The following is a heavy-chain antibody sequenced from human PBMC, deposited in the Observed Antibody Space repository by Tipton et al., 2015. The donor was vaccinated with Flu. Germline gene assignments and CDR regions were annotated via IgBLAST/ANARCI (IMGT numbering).Heavy chain of an antibody. CDR3: ARDNYDFLTGSNNWFDP. J-gene: IGHJ5*02. Sequence: TLSLTCTVSGDSISGFYWSWIRQPPGKGLEWIGYIYYSGSTNYNPSLKSRVTISVDASKNQFSLEVTSVTAADTAVYYCARDNYDFLTGSNNWFDPWGQGTLVTVSS. D-gene: IGHD3-9*01. V-gene: IGHV4-59*01. CDR2: IYYSGST. CDR1: GDSISGFY.